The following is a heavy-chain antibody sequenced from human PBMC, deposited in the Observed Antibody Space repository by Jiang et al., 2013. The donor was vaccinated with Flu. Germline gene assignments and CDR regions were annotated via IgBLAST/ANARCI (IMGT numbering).Heavy chain of an antibody. J-gene: IGHJ4*02. V-gene: IGHV3-23*01. CDR1: GFTFSSYA. D-gene: IGHD6-13*01. CDR3: PKASSSWDYFDY. Sequence: CAASGFTFSSYAMSWVRQAPGKGLEWVSAISGSGGSTYYADSVKGRFTISRDNSKNTLYLQMNSLRAEDTAVYYCPKASSSWDYFDYWGQGTLVTVSS. CDR2: ISGSGGST.